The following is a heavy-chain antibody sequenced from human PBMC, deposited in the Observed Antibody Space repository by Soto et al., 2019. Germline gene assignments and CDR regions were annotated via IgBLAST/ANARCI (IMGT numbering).Heavy chain of an antibody. J-gene: IGHJ4*02. D-gene: IGHD3-10*01. CDR3: ARRAVYGSGSYWGLLDY. Sequence: EVQLSESGGGLVEPGGSLRLSCAASGFSFSTYAMNWVRQAPGKGLEWGSVISGSGETTVYEDSVKGRFTISRDNSKNTLYLQMNSLRGDDTAVYYCARRAVYGSGSYWGLLDYWGQGTLVTVSS. V-gene: IGHV3-23*01. CDR1: GFSFSTYA. CDR2: ISGSGETT.